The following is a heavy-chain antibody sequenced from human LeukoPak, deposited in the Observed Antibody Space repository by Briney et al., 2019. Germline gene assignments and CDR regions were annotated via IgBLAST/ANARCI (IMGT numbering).Heavy chain of an antibody. CDR2: ISDSGGTI. Sequence: GGSLRLSCAASGFTFSSYAMTWVRQAPGKGLEWVSVISDSGGTIHYADSVKGRFTISRDNSKNTLYLQMNSLTAEDTAVYYCAKYISGYAPNFDYWGQETLVTVSS. CDR3: AKYISGYAPNFDY. V-gene: IGHV3-23*01. CDR1: GFTFSSYA. J-gene: IGHJ4*02. D-gene: IGHD6-19*01.